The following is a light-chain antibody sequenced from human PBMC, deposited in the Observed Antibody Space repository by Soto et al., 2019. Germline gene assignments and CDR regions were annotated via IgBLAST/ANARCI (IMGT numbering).Light chain of an antibody. CDR2: AAS. V-gene: IGKV1-39*01. Sequence: IQLAQSPSSLFRSFGGGVPIPLRASQSISSYLNWYQQKPGKAPKLLIYAASSLQSGVPSRFSGSGSGTDFTLTISSLQPEDFATYYCQQSYSTPLTFGGGTKVDIK. J-gene: IGKJ4*01. CDR1: QSISSY. CDR3: QQSYSTPLT.